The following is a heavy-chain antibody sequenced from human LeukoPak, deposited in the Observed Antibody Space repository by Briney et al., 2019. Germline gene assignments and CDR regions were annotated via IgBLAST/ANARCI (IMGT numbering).Heavy chain of an antibody. CDR3: ARRYCSGGSCYSHFDY. Sequence: GASVKVSCKASGYTFTSYGISWVRQAPGQGLEWMGWISAYNGNTNYAQKFQGRVTITADKSTSTAYMELSSLRSEDTAVYYCARRYCSGGSCYSHFDYWGQGTLVTVSS. CDR2: ISAYNGNT. J-gene: IGHJ4*02. D-gene: IGHD2-15*01. CDR1: GYTFTSYG. V-gene: IGHV1-18*01.